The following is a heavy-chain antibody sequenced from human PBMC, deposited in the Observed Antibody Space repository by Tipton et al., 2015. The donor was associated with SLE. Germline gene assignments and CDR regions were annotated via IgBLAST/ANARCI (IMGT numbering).Heavy chain of an antibody. J-gene: IGHJ4*02. Sequence: SLRLSCAASGFTFDDYAMHWVRHAPGKGLEWVSGISWNSGSIGYADSVKGRFTISRDNAKNSLYLQMNSLRAEDTALYYCAKDARAYCGGDCYSPFDYWGQGTPVTVSS. CDR3: AKDARAYCGGDCYSPFDY. D-gene: IGHD2-21*01. CDR2: ISWNSGSI. V-gene: IGHV3-9*01. CDR1: GFTFDDYA.